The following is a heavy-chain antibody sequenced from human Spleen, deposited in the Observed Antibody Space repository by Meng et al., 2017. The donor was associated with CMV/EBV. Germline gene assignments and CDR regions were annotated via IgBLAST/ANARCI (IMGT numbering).Heavy chain of an antibody. J-gene: IGHJ4*02. CDR2: ISSTGTYI. V-gene: IGHV3-21*01. CDR1: GFTFSDFY. D-gene: IGHD2-15*01. CDR3: ARGSWYCSGIACSSTYYFDS. Sequence: GESLKISCAASGFTFSDFYMIWVRQAPGKGLEWVSSISSTGTYIYYRDSLKGRFTISRDNTKNSLFLQMNRLRAEDTAVYYCARGSWYCSGIACSSTYYFDSWGQGTLVTVSS.